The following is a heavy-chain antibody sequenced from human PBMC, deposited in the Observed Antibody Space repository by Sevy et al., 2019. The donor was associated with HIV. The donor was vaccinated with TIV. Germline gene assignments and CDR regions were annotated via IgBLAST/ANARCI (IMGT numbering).Heavy chain of an antibody. D-gene: IGHD6-19*01. CDR3: ARSSRWSPSIAVAEGGFDY. Sequence: ASVKVSCKASGGTFSSYAISWVRQAPGQGLEWMGGIIPIFGTANYAQKFQGRVTITADESTSTAYMELSRLRSEDTAAYYCARSSRWSPSIAVAEGGFDYWGQGTLVTVSS. V-gene: IGHV1-69*13. J-gene: IGHJ4*02. CDR1: GGTFSSYA. CDR2: IIPIFGTA.